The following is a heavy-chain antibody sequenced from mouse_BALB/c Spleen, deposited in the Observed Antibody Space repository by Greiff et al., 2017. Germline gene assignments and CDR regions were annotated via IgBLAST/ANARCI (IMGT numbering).Heavy chain of an antibody. D-gene: IGHD4-1*01. V-gene: IGHV5-9-4*01. CDR1: GFTFSSYA. CDR3: ARDHGTGYAMDY. J-gene: IGHJ4*01. Sequence: EVHLVESGGGLVKPGGSLKLSCAASGFTFSSYAMSWVRQSPEKRLEWVAEISSGGSYTYYPDTVTGRFTISRDNAKNTLYLEMSSLRSEDTAMYYCARDHGTGYAMDYWGQGTSVTVSS. CDR2: ISSGGSYT.